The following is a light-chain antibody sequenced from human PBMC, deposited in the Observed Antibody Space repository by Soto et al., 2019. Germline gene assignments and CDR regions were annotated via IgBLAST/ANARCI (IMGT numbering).Light chain of an antibody. V-gene: IGKV3-15*01. CDR3: QQYNNWPHT. Sequence: EIVMTQSPATLSVSPGERATLSCRASQSVSSKLAWFQQKADHAPRLLNDGLSTSATGVAGRFSGSGSGTEFTLTINSLHSEDFAVYYCQQYNNWPHTFGQGTKVDI. J-gene: IGKJ2*01. CDR1: QSVSSK. CDR2: GLS.